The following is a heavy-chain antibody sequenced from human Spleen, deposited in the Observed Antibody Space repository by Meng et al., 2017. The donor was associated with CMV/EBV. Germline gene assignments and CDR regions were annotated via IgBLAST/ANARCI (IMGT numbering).Heavy chain of an antibody. D-gene: IGHD3-9*01. V-gene: IGHV1-46*01. J-gene: IGHJ6*02. CDR3: AREVYDDTGYRNWGDYYYFYAMDV. CDR2: INPSGGGT. Sequence: IHWVRQEPGQVLEWMGIINPSGGGTSYAQKFQGRVTIARDTSTSTVYMDLRSLRSENTAVYYCAREVYDDTGYRNWGDYYYFYAMDVWGQGTTVTVSS.